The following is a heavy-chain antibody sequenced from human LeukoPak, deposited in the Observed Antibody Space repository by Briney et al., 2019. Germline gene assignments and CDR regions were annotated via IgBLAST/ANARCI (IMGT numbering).Heavy chain of an antibody. Sequence: GGSLRLSCAASGFNFSIYGMHWVRQAPGKGLEWVTFVRYDQSATVYADSVQGRFAISRDNSKNTVYLQMDSLRVEDTALYFCVKDQGECPGSRCYLRFLEYWGQGTLVIVSS. D-gene: IGHD3-3*01. J-gene: IGHJ4*02. CDR1: GFNFSIYG. V-gene: IGHV3-30*02. CDR2: VRYDQSAT. CDR3: VKDQGECPGSRCYLRFLEY.